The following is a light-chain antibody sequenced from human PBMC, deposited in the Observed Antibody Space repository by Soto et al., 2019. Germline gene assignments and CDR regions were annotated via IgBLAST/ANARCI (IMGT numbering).Light chain of an antibody. Sequence: IVFTQSPGTLSLSPGERATLSCRASQSVSSSYLAWYQQKPGQAPRLLIYSTSNRATGIPDRFRGSGSPTDFTLTINRLEPEDFAVYYCQQYGDSQTFGEGTKVDI. J-gene: IGKJ1*01. CDR2: STS. CDR3: QQYGDSQT. V-gene: IGKV3-20*01. CDR1: QSVSSSY.